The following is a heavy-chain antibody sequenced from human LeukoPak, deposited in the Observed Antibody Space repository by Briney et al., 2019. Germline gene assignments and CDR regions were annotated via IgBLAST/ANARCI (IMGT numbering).Heavy chain of an antibody. Sequence: GGSLRLSCAASGFTFSSYGMHWVRQAPGKGLEWVAFIRYDGSNKYYADSVKGRFTISRDNSKNTLYLQMNSLRAEDTAVYYCASRTKLGYCSSTSCYTSDAFDIWGQGTMVTVSS. CDR3: ASRTKLGYCSSTSCYTSDAFDI. D-gene: IGHD2-2*02. J-gene: IGHJ3*02. CDR1: GFTFSSYG. CDR2: IRYDGSNK. V-gene: IGHV3-30*02.